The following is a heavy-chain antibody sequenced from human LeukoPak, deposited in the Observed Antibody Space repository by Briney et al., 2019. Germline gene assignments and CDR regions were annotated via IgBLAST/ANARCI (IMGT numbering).Heavy chain of an antibody. J-gene: IGHJ4*02. D-gene: IGHD2-2*01. Sequence: GASVKVSCEASGGTFSSYAISWVRQAPGQGLEWMGGIIPIFGTANYAQKFQGRVTITADESTSTAYMELSSLRSEDTAVYYCARSPYIVVVPAAHPFDYWGQGTLVTVSS. V-gene: IGHV1-69*13. CDR3: ARSPYIVVVPAAHPFDY. CDR1: GGTFSSYA. CDR2: IIPIFGTA.